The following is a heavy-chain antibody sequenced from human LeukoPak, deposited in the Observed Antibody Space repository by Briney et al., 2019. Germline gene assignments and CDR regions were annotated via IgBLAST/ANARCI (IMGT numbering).Heavy chain of an antibody. Sequence: ASVKVSCKASGYTFTSNYIHWVRRAPGQGLEWMGMIYPRDGSTTYAQNFQGRVTMTRDTSTSAVYMELGSLRSEDTAVFYCARGGSLAVAPHQYYFDYWGQGTLVTVSS. CDR1: GYTFTSNY. J-gene: IGHJ4*02. CDR2: IYPRDGST. D-gene: IGHD6-19*01. V-gene: IGHV1-46*01. CDR3: ARGGSLAVAPHQYYFDY.